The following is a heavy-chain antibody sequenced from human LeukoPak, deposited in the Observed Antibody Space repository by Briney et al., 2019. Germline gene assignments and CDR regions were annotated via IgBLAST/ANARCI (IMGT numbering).Heavy chain of an antibody. V-gene: IGHV3-21*01. D-gene: IGHD6-13*01. J-gene: IGHJ1*01. Sequence: GGSLRLSCAASGFTFSSYSMNWVRQAPGKGLEWVSSISSSSSYIYYADSVKGRFTISRDNAKNSLYLQMNSLRAEDTAVYYCAREFVAAAGTQHWGQGTLVTVSS. CDR2: ISSSSSYI. CDR3: AREFVAAAGTQH. CDR1: GFTFSSYS.